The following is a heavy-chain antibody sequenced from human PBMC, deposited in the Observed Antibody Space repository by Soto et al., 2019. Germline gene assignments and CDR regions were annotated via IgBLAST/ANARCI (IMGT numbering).Heavy chain of an antibody. V-gene: IGHV1-24*01. Sequence: ASVKVSCKVSGYTLTELSMHWVRQAPGKGLEWMGGFDPEDGETIYAQKFQGRVTMTEDASTDTAYMELSSLRSEDTAVYYCARSGYYAYYFDYWGQGTLVTVSS. CDR2: FDPEDGET. CDR3: ARSGYYAYYFDY. D-gene: IGHD3-22*01. CDR1: GYTLTELS. J-gene: IGHJ4*02.